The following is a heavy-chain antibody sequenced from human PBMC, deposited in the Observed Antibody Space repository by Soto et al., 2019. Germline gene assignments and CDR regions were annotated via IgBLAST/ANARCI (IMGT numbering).Heavy chain of an antibody. CDR3: ARDGQPGFTHYFHP. D-gene: IGHD5-12*01. CDR2: TSYTGNT. CDR1: GGKITYYD. V-gene: IGHV4-59*01. J-gene: IGHJ1*01. Sequence: PSEPHRLTYSVSGGKITYYDGRWIRQYPGNGLEWIAYTSYTGNTNYNPSLQSRVTISMDTSKNQLSLKLTSMTAADTAVYYCARDGQPGFTHYFHPRGQRTLDIVTS.